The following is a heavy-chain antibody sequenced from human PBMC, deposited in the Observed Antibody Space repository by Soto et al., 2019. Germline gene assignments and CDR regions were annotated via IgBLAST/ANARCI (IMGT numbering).Heavy chain of an antibody. V-gene: IGHV3-74*01. J-gene: IGHJ4*02. CDR3: VRDRSSVTGTAGDY. Sequence: GGSLRLSCAASGFTFRSHWMHWVRQAPGKGLVWVSRINSDGRSASYADSVRGRFTISRDNAKNTLYLEMNSLRAEDTAVYYCVRDRSSVTGTAGDYWGQGNLVTVSS. CDR2: INSDGRSA. D-gene: IGHD1-7*01. CDR1: GFTFRSHW.